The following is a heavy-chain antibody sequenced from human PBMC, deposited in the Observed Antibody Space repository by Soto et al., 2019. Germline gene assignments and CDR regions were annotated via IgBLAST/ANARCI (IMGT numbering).Heavy chain of an antibody. CDR1: GFAFSGYS. CDR2: ISSSSTYT. V-gene: IGHV3-21*03. Sequence: PGGSLRLSCVASGFAFSGYSMNWVRQAPGKGLEWVSSISSSSTYTYYGDSVRGRFTISRDNGKKSLYLQMNSLRVDDTAVYYCARGPSTAVPDYWGQGTLVTVSS. D-gene: IGHD6-13*01. J-gene: IGHJ4*02. CDR3: ARGPSTAVPDY.